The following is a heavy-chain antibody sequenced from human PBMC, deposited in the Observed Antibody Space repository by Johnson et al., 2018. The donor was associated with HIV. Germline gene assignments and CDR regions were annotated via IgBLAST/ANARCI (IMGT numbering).Heavy chain of an antibody. CDR1: GFTFSNYG. Sequence: QVQLVESGGGVVQPGRSLRLSCAASGFTFSNYGMSWVRQGPGKGLEWVAVISYDGSNKYYPDSVRGRFTISRNDPKNTLYLQMNSLRADDTAVYYCAKTYYYGSSGSRAFDIWGQGTMVTVSS. J-gene: IGHJ3*02. D-gene: IGHD3-22*01. CDR3: AKTYYYGSSGSRAFDI. V-gene: IGHV3-30*19. CDR2: ISYDGSNK.